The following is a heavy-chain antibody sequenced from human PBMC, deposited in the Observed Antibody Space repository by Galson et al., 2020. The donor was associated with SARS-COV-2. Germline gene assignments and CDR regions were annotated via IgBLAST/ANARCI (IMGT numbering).Heavy chain of an antibody. CDR2: INHSGST. V-gene: IGHV4-34*01. D-gene: IGHD2-2*01. Sequence: SETLSLTCAVYGGSFSGYYWSWIRQPPGKGLEWIGEINHSGSTNYNPSLKSRVTISVDTSKNQFSLKLSSVTAADTAVYYCARGRVDIVVVLGMDGWGQGTTVTVAS. CDR3: ARGRVDIVVVLGMDG. J-gene: IGHJ6*02. CDR1: GGSFSGYY.